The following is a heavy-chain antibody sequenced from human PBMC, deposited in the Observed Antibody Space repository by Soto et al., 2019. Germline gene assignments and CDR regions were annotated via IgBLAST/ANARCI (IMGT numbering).Heavy chain of an antibody. V-gene: IGHV1-8*01. CDR2: MNPNSGNT. Sequence: GASVKVSCKASGYTFTSYDINWVRQATGQGLEWMGWMNPNSGNTGYAQKFQGRVTMTRNTSISTAYMELSSLRSEDTAAYYCARGRGSTVNYYYYMDVWGKGTTVTVSS. J-gene: IGHJ6*03. CDR3: ARGRGSTVNYYYYMDV. D-gene: IGHD2-2*01. CDR1: GYTFTSYD.